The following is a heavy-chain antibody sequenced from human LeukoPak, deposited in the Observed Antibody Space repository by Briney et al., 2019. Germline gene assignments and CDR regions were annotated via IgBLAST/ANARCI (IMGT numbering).Heavy chain of an antibody. CDR1: GYTFTSYG. J-gene: IGHJ6*02. V-gene: IGHV1-46*01. CDR3: ARRTGSSDYGMDV. Sequence: ASVKVSCKASGYTFTSYGISWVRQAPGQGLEWMGIINPSGGSTSYAQKFQGRVTMTRDTSTSTVYMELSSLRSEDTAVYYCARRTGSSDYGMDVWGQGTTATVSS. CDR2: INPSGGST. D-gene: IGHD2-15*01.